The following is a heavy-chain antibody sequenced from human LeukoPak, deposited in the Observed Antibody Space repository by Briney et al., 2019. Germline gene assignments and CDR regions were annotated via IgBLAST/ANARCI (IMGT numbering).Heavy chain of an antibody. J-gene: IGHJ3*01. CDR2: IKQDGGEK. V-gene: IGHV3-7*01. CDR3: ARGHSTNFGQNAFDF. Sequence: GGSLRLSCAASGFTFSSYWMSWVRQAPGKGLEWVANIKQDGGEKYFVDSVKGRFTISRDNAKNSLYLQMNSLRVEDTAVYYCARGHSTNFGQNAFDFWGQGTMVTVSS. CDR1: GFTFSSYW. D-gene: IGHD3-3*01.